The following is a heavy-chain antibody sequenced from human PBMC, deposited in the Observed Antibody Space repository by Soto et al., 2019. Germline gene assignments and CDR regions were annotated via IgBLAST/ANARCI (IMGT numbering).Heavy chain of an antibody. V-gene: IGHV3-7*05. CDR2: IKKDGSKS. D-gene: IGHD6-13*01. CDR1: GFSFASSW. Sequence: EVQLVESGGDLVQPGGSLRLSCAASGFSFASSWMTWVRQAPGKGLEWVANIKKDGSKSNYLDSVRGRFTVSRDNAKNALYLEMNSLRAEDTALYYCARDVSPGSSSLYLAAFDIWGQGTMVTVSS. CDR3: ARDVSPGSSSLYLAAFDI. J-gene: IGHJ3*02.